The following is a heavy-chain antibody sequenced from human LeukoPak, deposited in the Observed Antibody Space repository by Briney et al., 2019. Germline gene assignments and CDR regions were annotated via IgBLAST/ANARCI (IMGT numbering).Heavy chain of an antibody. CDR2: IYYSGST. J-gene: IGHJ4*02. V-gene: IGHV4-59*01. CDR3: ARYDCSSTSCSGGLDY. CDR1: GGSISSYY. Sequence: SETLSLTCTVSGGSISSYYWSWIRQPPGKGLEWIGYIYYSGSTNYNPSLKGRVTISVDTSKNQFSLKLSSVTAADTAVYYCARYDCSSTSCSGGLDYWGQGTLVTVSS. D-gene: IGHD2-2*01.